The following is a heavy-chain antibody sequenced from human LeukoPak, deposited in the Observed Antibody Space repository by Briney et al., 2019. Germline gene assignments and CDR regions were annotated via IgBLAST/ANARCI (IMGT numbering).Heavy chain of an antibody. CDR1: GYTFTSYG. CDR2: ISAYNGNT. CDR3: ATSGSYPYDAFDI. D-gene: IGHD1-26*01. J-gene: IGHJ3*02. V-gene: IGHV1-18*01. Sequence: ASVKVSCKASGYTFTSYGISWVRQAPGQGLEWMGWISAYNGNTNYAQKLQGRVTMTTDTSTSTAYIELRSLRSDDTAVYYCATSGSYPYDAFDIWGQGTMVTVSS.